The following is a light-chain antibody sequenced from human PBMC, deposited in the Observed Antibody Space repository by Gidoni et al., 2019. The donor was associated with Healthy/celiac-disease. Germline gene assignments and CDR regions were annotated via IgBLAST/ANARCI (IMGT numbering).Light chain of an antibody. CDR3: SSYTSSSTLV. CDR1: SSDVGGYNY. Sequence: QSALTQPASVSGYPGQSITISCTGTSSDVGGYNYVSWYQQHPGKAPKLMIYEVSNRPSGVSNRFSGSNSGNTASLTISGLQAEDEADYYCSSYTSSSTLVFGGGTNLTVL. CDR2: EVS. V-gene: IGLV2-14*01. J-gene: IGLJ2*01.